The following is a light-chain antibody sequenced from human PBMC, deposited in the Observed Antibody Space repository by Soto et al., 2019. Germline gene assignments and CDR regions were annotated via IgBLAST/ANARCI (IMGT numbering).Light chain of an antibody. J-gene: IGKJ1*01. CDR2: DAS. V-gene: IGKV1-39*01. CDR1: QSISTY. CDR3: QQSYSLPVWT. Sequence: DVQMTQSPSSLSASVGDRVTITCRASQSISTYLSWYQQKPGKAPNLLIFDASSLQSGVPSRFGGSGSGTDFTLSVSSLQPEDFATYYCQQSYSLPVWTFGQGTKVDIK.